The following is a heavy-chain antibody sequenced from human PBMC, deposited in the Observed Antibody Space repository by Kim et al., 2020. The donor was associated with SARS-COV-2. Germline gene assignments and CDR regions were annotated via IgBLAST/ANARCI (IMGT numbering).Heavy chain of an antibody. CDR1: GFTFSSYG. V-gene: IGHV3-33*01. CDR3: ARDLTVLWFGELSRIGY. Sequence: GGSLRLSCAASGFTFSSYGMHWVLQAPGKGLEWVAVIWYDGSNKYYADSVKGRFTISRDNSKNTLYLQMNSLRAEDTAVYYCARDLTVLWFGELSRIGYWGQGTLVTVSS. J-gene: IGHJ4*02. CDR2: IWYDGSNK. D-gene: IGHD3-10*01.